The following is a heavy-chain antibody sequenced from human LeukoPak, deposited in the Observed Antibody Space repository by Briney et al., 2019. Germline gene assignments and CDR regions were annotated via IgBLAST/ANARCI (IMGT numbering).Heavy chain of an antibody. CDR2: IYSGGST. V-gene: IGHV3-53*01. D-gene: IGHD1-7*01. Sequence: GGSLRLSCAASGFTVSSNYMSWVRQAPGKGLEWVSLIYSGGSTYYADSVKGRFTISRDNSKNTLYLQMNNLRAEDTAVYYCAKDRACGQWNCQGSDYWGQGTLVTVSS. CDR1: GFTVSSNY. J-gene: IGHJ4*02. CDR3: AKDRACGQWNCQGSDY.